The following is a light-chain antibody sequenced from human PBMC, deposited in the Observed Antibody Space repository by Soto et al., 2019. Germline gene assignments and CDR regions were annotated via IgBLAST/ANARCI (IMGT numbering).Light chain of an antibody. Sequence: EIVLTQSPGTLSLSPGERATLSCRASQSVNSRFLAWYHQKAGQAPRLLIYGASSRATGIPDRFSGSGSGTDFTLTISRLEPEDFAVYYCQQYGRSPSTFGGGTKVEIK. V-gene: IGKV3-20*01. J-gene: IGKJ4*01. CDR3: QQYGRSPST. CDR2: GAS. CDR1: QSVNSRF.